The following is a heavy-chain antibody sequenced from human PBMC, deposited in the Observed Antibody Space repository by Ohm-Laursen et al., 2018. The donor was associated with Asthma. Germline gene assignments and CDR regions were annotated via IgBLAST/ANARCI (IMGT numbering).Heavy chain of an antibody. CDR2: GGSYYDGGLK. D-gene: IGHD3-3*01. CDR3: ARDVMEWYLPAFDF. CDR1: GFTFRSYA. Sequence: SLRLSCAAPGFTFRSYAMHWVRQAPGKGLEWVAVGGSYYDGGLKYYADSVNGRFTVSRDDSKNTLYLQMNSLRPDDTAVYYCARDVMEWYLPAFDFWGEGTLVTVSS. V-gene: IGHV3-30-3*01. J-gene: IGHJ4*02.